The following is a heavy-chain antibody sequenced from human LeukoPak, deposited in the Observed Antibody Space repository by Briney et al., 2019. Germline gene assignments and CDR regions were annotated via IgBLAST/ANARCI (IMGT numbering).Heavy chain of an antibody. CDR3: ARVPPYSSSWYPY. Sequence: SETLSLTCTVSNGSIRSSYWSWIRQPPGKGLEWIGYIYYSGSTNYNPSLKSRVIISVDTSKNQFSLQLSSVTAADTAVYFCARVPPYSSSWYPYWGQGTLVTVSS. V-gene: IGHV4-59*01. CDR2: IYYSGST. CDR1: NGSIRSSY. D-gene: IGHD6-13*01. J-gene: IGHJ4*02.